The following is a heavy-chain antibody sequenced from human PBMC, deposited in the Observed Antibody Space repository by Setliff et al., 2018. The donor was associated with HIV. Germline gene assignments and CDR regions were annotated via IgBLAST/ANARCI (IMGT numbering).Heavy chain of an antibody. CDR2: LYYSGSI. CDR1: AASVGTGAYY. CDR3: SRGLRTSLVFFDS. V-gene: IGHV4-61*08. D-gene: IGHD2-8*01. J-gene: IGHJ4*02. Sequence: TLSLTCTVSAASVGTGAYYWSWIRQSPGKGLEWLGYLYYSGSINYNPSLKTRVSISIDMSKNQFSLEMSSVTAADTAVYFCSRGLRTSLVFFDSWGQGILVTVSS.